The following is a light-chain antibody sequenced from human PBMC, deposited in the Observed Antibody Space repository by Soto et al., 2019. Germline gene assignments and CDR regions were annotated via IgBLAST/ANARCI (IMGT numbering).Light chain of an antibody. CDR3: QSYDNTMSGYV. CDR2: GNT. CDR1: SSNIGADYD. J-gene: IGLJ1*01. V-gene: IGLV1-40*01. Sequence: QSVLTQPPSVSGAPGQRVTISCTGSSSNIGADYDVHWYQHLPGRAPKLLIYGNTNRPSGVPDRFSGSRSGTSASLAITGLQAEDEADYYCQSYDNTMSGYVFGTGTKVTV.